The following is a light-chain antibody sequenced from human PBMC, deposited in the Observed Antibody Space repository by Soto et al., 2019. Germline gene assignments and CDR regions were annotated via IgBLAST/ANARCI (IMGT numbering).Light chain of an antibody. J-gene: IGLJ1*01. CDR1: SVDVGGLSI. V-gene: IGLV2-14*02. CDR3: SSYTSTSTRV. CDR2: EGH. Sequence: SVLAQPASVHGSPVQSIKISCTGTSVDVGGLSIVSWYQQHPGKAHKVMISEGHRRPSGVPDRFSGSKSGNTASLTISGLQAEDEADYYCSSYTSTSTRVFVTGTKVTVL.